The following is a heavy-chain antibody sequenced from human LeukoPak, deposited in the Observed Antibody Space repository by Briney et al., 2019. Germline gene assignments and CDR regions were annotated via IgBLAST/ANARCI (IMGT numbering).Heavy chain of an antibody. CDR3: ARDSGSYHLRRAFDI. Sequence: GGSLRLSCAASGFTFSSYSMNWVRQAPGKGLEWVSSISSSSSYIYYADSVKGRFTISRDNAKNSLYLQMNSLRAEDTAVYYCARDSGSYHLRRAFDIWGQGTMVTVSS. V-gene: IGHV3-21*01. CDR1: GFTFSSYS. CDR2: ISSSSSYI. D-gene: IGHD1-26*01. J-gene: IGHJ3*02.